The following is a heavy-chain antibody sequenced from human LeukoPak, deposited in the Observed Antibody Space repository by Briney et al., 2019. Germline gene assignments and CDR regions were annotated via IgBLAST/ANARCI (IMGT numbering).Heavy chain of an antibody. CDR1: GGSISIYY. CDR3: ARGVRWELRTIKIYYFDY. Sequence: ETLSLTCTVSGGSISIYYWSWIRQPAGKGLEWIGRIYTSGSTNYNPSLKSRVTMSVDTSKNQFSLKLSSVTAADTAVYYCARGVRWELRTIKIYYFDYWGQGTLVTVSS. D-gene: IGHD1-26*01. V-gene: IGHV4-4*07. J-gene: IGHJ4*02. CDR2: IYTSGST.